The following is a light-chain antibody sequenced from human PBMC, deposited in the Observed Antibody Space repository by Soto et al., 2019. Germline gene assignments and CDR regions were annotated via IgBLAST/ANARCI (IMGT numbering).Light chain of an antibody. J-gene: IGKJ1*01. CDR1: QSVSSN. V-gene: IGKV3-15*01. CDR3: QQYNKWRT. Sequence: EIVLTQSPGTLSLSPGERATLSCRASQSVSSNLAWYQQKPGHPPRLLIYGASTRATGVPARFSGSGSGTEFTLTISSLQSEDFAVYYCQQYNKWRTFGQGTKVDI. CDR2: GAS.